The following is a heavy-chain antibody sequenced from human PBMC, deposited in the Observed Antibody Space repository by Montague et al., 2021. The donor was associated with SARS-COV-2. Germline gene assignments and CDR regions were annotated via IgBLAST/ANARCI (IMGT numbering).Heavy chain of an antibody. J-gene: IGHJ4*02. Sequence: QSGAEVKKPGESLRISCKGSGYSFTSYWISWVRQMPGKVLEWMGRIDPSDSYTNYSPSFQGHVTISADKSISTAYLQWSSLKASDTAMYYCAGRSYSSSWYDYWGQGTLVTVSS. CDR2: IDPSDSYT. V-gene: IGHV5-10-1*01. CDR1: GYSFTSYW. CDR3: AGRSYSSSWYDY. D-gene: IGHD6-13*01.